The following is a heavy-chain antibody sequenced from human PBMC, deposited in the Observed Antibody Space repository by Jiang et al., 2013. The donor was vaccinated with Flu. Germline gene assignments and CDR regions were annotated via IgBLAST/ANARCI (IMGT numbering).Heavy chain of an antibody. Sequence: PGLVKPSQTLSLTCTVSGVSISSADYYWSWIRQHPGKGLEWIGYIYYSGSTYYNPSLKSRVTISLDTSKNQFSLKLSSVTAADTAVYYCARQMVEYQLLGKANYNWFDPWGQGTLVTVSS. CDR1: GVSISSADYY. CDR3: ARQMVEYQLLGKANYNWFDP. V-gene: IGHV4-31*03. D-gene: IGHD2-2*01. CDR2: IYYSGST. J-gene: IGHJ5*02.